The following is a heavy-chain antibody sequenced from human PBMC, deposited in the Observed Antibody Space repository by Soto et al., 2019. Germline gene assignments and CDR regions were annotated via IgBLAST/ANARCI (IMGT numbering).Heavy chain of an antibody. CDR2: ICSSSSTI. CDR3: AGPIVLVPAAMSHYYYYGMDV. Sequence: EVQLVESGGGLVQPGGSLRLSCAASGFTFSSYSMNWVRQAPGKGLEWVSYICSSSSTIYYADSVKGRFTISRDNAKNSLYLQMNSLRDEDTAVYYCAGPIVLVPAAMSHYYYYGMDVWGQGTTVTVSS. CDR1: GFTFSSYS. V-gene: IGHV3-48*02. J-gene: IGHJ6*02. D-gene: IGHD2-2*01.